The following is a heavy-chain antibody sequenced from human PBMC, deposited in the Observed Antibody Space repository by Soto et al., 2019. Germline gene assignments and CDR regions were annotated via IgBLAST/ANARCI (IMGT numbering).Heavy chain of an antibody. J-gene: IGHJ5*02. Sequence: SETLSLTCIVSGGSINSNSYYWGWIRQPPGKGLEWIGSMYYSGSTYYNPSLKSRVTISVDTSKNHLSLKLSSVTAADTAVYYCATRSSSWSKNWLDPWGQGTLVTVSS. CDR1: GGSINSNSYY. D-gene: IGHD2-2*01. V-gene: IGHV4-39*02. CDR3: ATRSSSWSKNWLDP. CDR2: MYYSGST.